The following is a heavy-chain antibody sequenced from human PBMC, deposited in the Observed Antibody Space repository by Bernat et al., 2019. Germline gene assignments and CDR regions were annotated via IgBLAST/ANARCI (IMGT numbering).Heavy chain of an antibody. CDR3: ARHRTTVSSIYWHFDL. J-gene: IGHJ2*01. CDR2: IDPSDSYT. Sequence: EVQLVQSGAEVKKPGESLRISCKGSGYSFTSYWISWVRQMPGKGLEWMGRIDPSDSYTNYNPSFQGHVTISADRSISAAFLQWSSLKASDTAIYYCARHRTTVSSIYWHFDLWGRGTLVTVSS. CDR1: GYSFTSYW. D-gene: IGHD3-3*02. V-gene: IGHV5-10-1*01.